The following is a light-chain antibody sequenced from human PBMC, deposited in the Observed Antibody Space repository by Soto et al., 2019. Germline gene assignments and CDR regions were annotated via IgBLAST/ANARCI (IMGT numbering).Light chain of an antibody. J-gene: IGKJ5*01. CDR1: QSLIKS. CDR3: QEYNTWPYT. CDR2: AAS. V-gene: IGKV3-15*01. Sequence: EILMSQSPATLSVSQGEKATLSCRASQSLIKSLAWYQQKPGQAPRLLIYAASTRATGFPARFSGSGSGTEFTLTISSLQSEDFAVYYCQEYNTWPYTFGQGTRLEIK.